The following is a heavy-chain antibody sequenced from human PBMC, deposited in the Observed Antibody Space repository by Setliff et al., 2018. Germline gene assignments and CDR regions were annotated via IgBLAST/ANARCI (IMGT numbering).Heavy chain of an antibody. J-gene: IGHJ6*03. CDR1: GFNFRTYT. Sequence: PGGSLRLSCAASGFNFRTYTMNWVRQAPGKGLEWVSYMSSSSSYIYYADSVKGRFTISRDNAKNSLYLQMNSLRTEDTAVYYCTRARDIAPTYYYMDVWGKGTTVTVSS. D-gene: IGHD5-12*01. V-gene: IGHV3-21*04. CDR3: TRARDIAPTYYYMDV. CDR2: MSSSSSYI.